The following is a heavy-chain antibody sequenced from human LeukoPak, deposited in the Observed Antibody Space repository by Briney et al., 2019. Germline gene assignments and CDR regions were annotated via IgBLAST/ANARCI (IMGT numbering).Heavy chain of an antibody. V-gene: IGHV1-18*01. CDR1: GYTFTSYG. D-gene: IGHD2-21*02. CDR3: ARVGKVGDCSFCYFDY. CDR2: ISAYNGNT. Sequence: GASVKVSCKASGYTFTSYGINWVRQAPGQGLEWMGWISAYNGNTNYAQKLQGRVTMTTDTSTSTAYMELSSLRSEDTAVYYCARVGKVGDCSFCYFDYWGQEPWSPSPQ. J-gene: IGHJ4*01.